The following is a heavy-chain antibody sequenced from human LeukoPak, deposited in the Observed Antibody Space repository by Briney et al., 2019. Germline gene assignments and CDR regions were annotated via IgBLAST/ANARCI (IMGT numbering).Heavy chain of an antibody. J-gene: IGHJ5*02. CDR1: VYIFTGYY. CDR2: LNPNSGDE. V-gene: IGHV1-2*02. Sequence: ASVTVSCKSSVYIFTGYYMHWVRQAPGQGLEGMGGLNPNSGDENYAHKFHGRVTMTSDTAISTDYMELRRLRSDDTAVYDCARDWHSTMVGGRMGNCFDHWGQGTLVTVSS. D-gene: IGHD3-10*01. CDR3: ARDWHSTMVGGRMGNCFDH.